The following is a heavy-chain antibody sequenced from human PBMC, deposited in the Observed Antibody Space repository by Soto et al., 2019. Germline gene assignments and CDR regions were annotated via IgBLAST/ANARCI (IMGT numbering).Heavy chain of an antibody. CDR1: GGTFSSYT. CDR2: IIPILGIA. Sequence: QVQLVQSGAEVKKPGSSVTVSCKASGGTFSSYTISWVRQAPGPGLEWMGRIIPILGIANYAQKFQGRVTITADKSTSTADMELSSLRSEDTAVYYCARFENSGYDPVYWGQGTLVTVSS. J-gene: IGHJ4*02. CDR3: ARFENSGYDPVY. V-gene: IGHV1-69*02. D-gene: IGHD5-12*01.